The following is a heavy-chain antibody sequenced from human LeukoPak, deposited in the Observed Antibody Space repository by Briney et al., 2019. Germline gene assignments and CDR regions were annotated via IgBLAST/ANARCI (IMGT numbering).Heavy chain of an antibody. CDR2: ISAYNGNT. V-gene: IGHV1-18*01. J-gene: IGHJ4*02. D-gene: IGHD2-2*01. CDR1: GYTFTIYG. CDR3: ARGGGQCSSASCYQD. Sequence: ASVKVSCKASGYTFTIYGISWVRQAPGQGLEWMGWISAYNGNTNYAQKLQGRVAMTTDTSTSTAYMELRSLRSDDTAVYYCARGGGQCSSASCYQDWGQGTLVTVSS.